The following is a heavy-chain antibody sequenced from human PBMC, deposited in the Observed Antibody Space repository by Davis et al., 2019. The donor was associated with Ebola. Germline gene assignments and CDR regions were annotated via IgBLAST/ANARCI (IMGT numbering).Heavy chain of an antibody. CDR1: GFTFSSYW. Sequence: PGGSLRLSCAASGFTFSSYWMSWVRQAPGKGLEWVANIKQDGSEKYYVDFVKGRFTISRDNAKNSLYLQMNSLRAEDTAVYYCVLQSCTGGFCTPGAYEQPHWGQGTPVTVSS. V-gene: IGHV3-7*01. CDR3: VLQSCTGGFCTPGAYEQPH. D-gene: IGHD2-8*02. CDR2: IKQDGSEK. J-gene: IGHJ4*02.